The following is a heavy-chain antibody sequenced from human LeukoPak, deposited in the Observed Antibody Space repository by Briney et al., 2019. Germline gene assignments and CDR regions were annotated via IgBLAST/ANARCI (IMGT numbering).Heavy chain of an antibody. D-gene: IGHD3-10*01. J-gene: IGHJ4*02. CDR2: ISTYNGNT. V-gene: IGHV1-18*01. CDR3: ARDPITMAIDY. CDR1: GYTFTNYG. Sequence: ASVKVSCKASGYTFTNYGISWVQQAPGQGLEWMGWISTYNGNTNYAQKFQGRVTMTTDTSTSTAYMELRSLRSDDTAVYYCARDPITMAIDYWGQGTLVTVSS.